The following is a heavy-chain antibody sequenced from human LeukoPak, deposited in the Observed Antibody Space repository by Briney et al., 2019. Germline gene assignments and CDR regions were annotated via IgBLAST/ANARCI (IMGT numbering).Heavy chain of an antibody. CDR3: AKGTYYDFWSGYYTRYFDY. Sequence: PGGSLRLSCAASGFTFSSYAMSWVRQAPGKGLEWVSAISGSGGSTYYADSVKGRFTISRDNSKNTLYLQMNSLRAEDTAVYYCAKGTYYDFWSGYYTRYFDYWGQGTLVTVSS. CDR2: ISGSGGST. V-gene: IGHV3-23*01. CDR1: GFTFSSYA. J-gene: IGHJ4*02. D-gene: IGHD3-3*01.